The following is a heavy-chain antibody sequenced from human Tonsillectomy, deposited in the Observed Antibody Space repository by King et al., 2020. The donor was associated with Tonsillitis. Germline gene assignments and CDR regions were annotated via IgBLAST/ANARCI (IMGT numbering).Heavy chain of an antibody. CDR3: ARDQQFIW. V-gene: IGHV3-21*01. Sequence: VQLVESGGGLVKPGGSLRLSCAASGFTFSSYSMNWVRQAPEKGLEWGASISSSSSYIYYADSVKGRFTISRDNANNSLYLQRNSLRAEDTAVYYCARDQQFIWWRQGTLVTVCS. D-gene: IGHD6-13*01. CDR1: GFTFSSYS. CDR2: ISSSSSYI. J-gene: IGHJ4*02.